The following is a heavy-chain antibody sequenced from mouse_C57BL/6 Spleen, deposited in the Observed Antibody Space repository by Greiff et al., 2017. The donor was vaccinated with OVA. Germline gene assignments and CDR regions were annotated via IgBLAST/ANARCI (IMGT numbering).Heavy chain of an antibody. CDR2: ISSGSSTI. CDR3: ARPGVYYDYDREDYFDY. D-gene: IGHD2-4*01. CDR1: GFTFSDYG. Sequence: EVKLMESGGGLVKPGGSLKLSCAASGFTFSDYGMHWVRQAPEKGLEWVAYISSGSSTIYYADTVKGRFTISRDNAKNTLFLQMTSLRSEDTAMYYCARPGVYYDYDREDYFDYWGQGTTLTVSS. V-gene: IGHV5-17*01. J-gene: IGHJ2*01.